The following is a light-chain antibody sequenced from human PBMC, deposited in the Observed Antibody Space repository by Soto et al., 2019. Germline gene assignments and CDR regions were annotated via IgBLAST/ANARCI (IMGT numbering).Light chain of an antibody. Sequence: QSVLTQPASVSGSPGQSITISCTGTSSDIGNYNLVSWFQQHPGKAPKLFIYEVNRRPSGVSDRLSGSKSANTASLTISGLQAADEADYYCFSYAGAGTFVFGTGTKLTVL. CDR1: SSDIGNYNL. V-gene: IGLV2-23*02. J-gene: IGLJ1*01. CDR2: EVN. CDR3: FSYAGAGTFV.